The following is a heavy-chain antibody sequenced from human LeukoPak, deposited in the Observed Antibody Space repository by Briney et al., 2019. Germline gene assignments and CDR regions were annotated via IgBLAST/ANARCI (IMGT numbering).Heavy chain of an antibody. CDR3: NCDAGTDAFDI. J-gene: IGHJ3*02. Sequence: SETLSLTCTVSGGSISSSSYYWGWIRQPPGKGLEWIGSIYYSGSTYYNPSLKSRVTISVDTSKNQFSLKLSSVTAADTAVYYCNCDAGTDAFDIWGQGTMVTVSS. D-gene: IGHD2-21*01. CDR2: IYYSGST. V-gene: IGHV4-39*01. CDR1: GGSISSSSYY.